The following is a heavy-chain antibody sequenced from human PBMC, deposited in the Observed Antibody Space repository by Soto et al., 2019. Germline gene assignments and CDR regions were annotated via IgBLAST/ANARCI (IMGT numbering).Heavy chain of an antibody. CDR1: GFIFRSYA. Sequence: QIQLVESGGGVVQPGGSLRLSCLASGFIFRSYAMHWVRQAPGKGLEWVAVITYDGANGYYADSVRGRVAISRDTCKSTLFLQMNSLRPEDTAVYYGARDFSGSYPNFDYWGRGTLVTVSS. CDR3: ARDFSGSYPNFDY. J-gene: IGHJ4*02. D-gene: IGHD1-26*01. V-gene: IGHV3-30*09. CDR2: ITYDGANG.